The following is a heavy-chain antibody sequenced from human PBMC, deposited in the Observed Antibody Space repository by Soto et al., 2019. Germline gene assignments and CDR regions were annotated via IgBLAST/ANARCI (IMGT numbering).Heavy chain of an antibody. D-gene: IGHD2-2*01. Sequence: GGSLRLSCAASGFTFSSYAMHWVRQAPGKGLEWVAVISYDGSNKYYADSVKGRFTSSRDNSKNTLYLQMNSLRAEDTAVYYCARDSYCSSTSCYYDYWGQGTLVTVSS. CDR2: ISYDGSNK. CDR1: GFTFSSYA. V-gene: IGHV3-30-3*01. CDR3: ARDSYCSSTSCYYDY. J-gene: IGHJ4*02.